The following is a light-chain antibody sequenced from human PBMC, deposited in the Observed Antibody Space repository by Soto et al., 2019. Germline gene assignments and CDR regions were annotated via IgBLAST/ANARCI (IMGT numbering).Light chain of an antibody. CDR1: SSNIGSYY. CDR3: AAWDDSLSVV. CDR2: RND. Sequence: QSVLTQPPSASGTPGQRVTISCSGSSSNIGSYYVYWYQQLPGTATKLLIYRNDQRPSGVPDRFSGSKSGTSASLAISGLRSEDEADYYCAAWDDSLSVVFGGGTKLTVL. V-gene: IGLV1-47*01. J-gene: IGLJ2*01.